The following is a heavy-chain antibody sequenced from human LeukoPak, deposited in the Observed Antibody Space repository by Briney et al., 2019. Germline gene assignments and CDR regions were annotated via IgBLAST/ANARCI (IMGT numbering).Heavy chain of an antibody. Sequence: GGSLRLSCVVSGFNFGSYWMHWVRHVPGKGLVWVSRMDTDGRTTDYADSVKGRFTISRDNAKNTLYLQMNSLRVDDTALYYCATDLSGSEDRWGQGTLVTVSS. CDR1: GFNFGSYW. J-gene: IGHJ5*02. D-gene: IGHD1-26*01. CDR2: MDTDGRTT. V-gene: IGHV3-74*01. CDR3: ATDLSGSEDR.